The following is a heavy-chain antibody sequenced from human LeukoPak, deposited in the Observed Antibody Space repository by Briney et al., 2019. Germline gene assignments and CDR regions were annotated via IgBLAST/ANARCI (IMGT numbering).Heavy chain of an antibody. CDR2: IDRSSSHI. CDR3: AREFFYGSGSYSY. D-gene: IGHD3-10*01. V-gene: IGHV3-21*01. Sequence: PGGSLRLSCTESRFTFRSYTMNWVRQAPGKGQEWVSSIDRSSSHIYYADSVKGRFAISRDNAKNSLYLQMSSLRAEDTAVYYCAREFFYGSGSYSYWGQGTLVTVSS. CDR1: RFTFRSYT. J-gene: IGHJ4*02.